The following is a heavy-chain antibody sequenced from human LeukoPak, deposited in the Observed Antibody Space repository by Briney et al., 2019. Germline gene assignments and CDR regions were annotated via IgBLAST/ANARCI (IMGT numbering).Heavy chain of an antibody. D-gene: IGHD4-17*01. CDR2: ISYDGSNK. CDR3: ARADFYGDYSRWIDY. Sequence: GSLRLSCAASGFTFSSYAMHWVRQAPGKGLEWVAVISYDGSNKYYADSVKGRFTISRDNSKNTLYLQMNSLRAEDTAVYYCARADFYGDYSRWIDYWGQGTLVTVSS. J-gene: IGHJ4*02. V-gene: IGHV3-30-3*01. CDR1: GFTFSSYA.